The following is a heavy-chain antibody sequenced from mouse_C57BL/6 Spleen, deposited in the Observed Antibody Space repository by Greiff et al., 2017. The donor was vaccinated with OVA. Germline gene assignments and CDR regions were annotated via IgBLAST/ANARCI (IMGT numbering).Heavy chain of an antibody. V-gene: IGHV1-76*01. CDR1: GYTFTDYY. CDR3: ARVNGEDAMDY. J-gene: IGHJ4*01. CDR2: IYPGSGNT. Sequence: VQLQQSGAELVRPGASVKLSCKASGYTFTDYYINWVKQRPGQGLEWIARIYPGSGNTYYNEKFKGKATLTAEKSSSTAYMQLSSLTSEDSAVYFCARVNGEDAMDYWGQGTSVTVSS.